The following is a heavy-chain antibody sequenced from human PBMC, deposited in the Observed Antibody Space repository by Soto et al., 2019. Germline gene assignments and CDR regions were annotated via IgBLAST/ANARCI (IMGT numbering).Heavy chain of an antibody. CDR1: GFTFSSYW. CDR3: AKPTGAVPGY. CDR2: INSDGSST. Sequence: GGSLRLSCAASGFTFSSYWMHWVRQVPGKGLVWVSRINSDGSSTTYADSVKGRFTISRDNSKNTLYLQMNSLRAEDTAVYYCAKPTGAVPGYWGQGTLVTVSS. J-gene: IGHJ4*02. D-gene: IGHD1-26*01. V-gene: IGHV3-74*01.